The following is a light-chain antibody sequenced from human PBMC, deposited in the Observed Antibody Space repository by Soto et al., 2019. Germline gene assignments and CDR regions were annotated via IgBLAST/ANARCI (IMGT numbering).Light chain of an antibody. J-gene: IGKJ4*01. CDR2: DAS. CDR3: QQRINWRST. Sequence: EMVLTHSPGTLSLSPGERATLSCRASQSVRTYVAWYQQKAGQAPRLLIYDASNRATGIPARFSGSGSGTDFTLTISSLEPEDFAVYFCQQRINWRSTFGGGTKVDIK. CDR1: QSVRTY. V-gene: IGKV3-11*01.